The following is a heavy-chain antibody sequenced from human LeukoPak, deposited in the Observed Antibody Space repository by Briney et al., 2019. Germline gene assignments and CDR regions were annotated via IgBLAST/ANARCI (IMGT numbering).Heavy chain of an antibody. Sequence: GASVKVSCKASGYTFTGYYMHWVRQAPGQGLEWMGWINPNSGGTNYAQKFQRRVTMTRDTSISTAYMELSRLRSDDTAVYYCARVAEMATINDYYYYMDVWGKGTTVTVSS. CDR3: ARVAEMATINDYYYYMDV. CDR1: GYTFTGYY. D-gene: IGHD5-24*01. V-gene: IGHV1-2*02. CDR2: INPNSGGT. J-gene: IGHJ6*03.